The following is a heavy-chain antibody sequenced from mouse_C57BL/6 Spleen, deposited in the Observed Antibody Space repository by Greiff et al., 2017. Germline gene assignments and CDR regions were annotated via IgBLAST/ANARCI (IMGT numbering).Heavy chain of an antibody. CDR3: ARSTVVDLYYFDY. CDR2: ISSGSSTI. CDR1: GFTFSDYG. Sequence: EVQLVESGGGLVKPGGSLKLSCAASGFTFSDYGMHWVRQAPEKGLEWVAYISSGSSTIYYADTVKGRFTISRDNAKNTLFLQMTSLRSEDTAMYYCARSTVVDLYYFDYWGQGTTLTVSS. V-gene: IGHV5-17*01. J-gene: IGHJ2*01. D-gene: IGHD1-1*01.